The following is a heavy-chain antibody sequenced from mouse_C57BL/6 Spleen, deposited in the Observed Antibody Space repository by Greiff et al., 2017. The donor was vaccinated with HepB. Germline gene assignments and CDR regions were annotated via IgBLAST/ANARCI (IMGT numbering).Heavy chain of an antibody. CDR1: GFSLTSYG. J-gene: IGHJ3*01. V-gene: IGHV2-6*01. CDR3: ASLYFSFAY. Sequence: VMLVESGPGLVAPSQSLSITCTVSGFSLTSYGVDWVRQSPGKGLEWLGVIWGVGSTNYNSALKSRLSISKDNSKSQVFLKMNSLQTDDTAMYYCASLYFSFAYWGQGTLVTVSA. D-gene: IGHD2-1*01. CDR2: IWGVGST.